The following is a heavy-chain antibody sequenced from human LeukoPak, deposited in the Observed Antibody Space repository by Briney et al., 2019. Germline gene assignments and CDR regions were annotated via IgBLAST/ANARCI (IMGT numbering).Heavy chain of an antibody. J-gene: IGHJ6*03. CDR2: INPNSGGT. Sequence: ASVKVSCKASGYTFTGYYMHWVRQAPGQGLEWMGWINPNSGGTNYAQKFQGRVTMTRDTSISTAYMELSRLRSDDTAVYYCAKQHITGTTKGYYYYMDVWGKGTTVTVSS. CDR3: AKQHITGTTKGYYYYMDV. V-gene: IGHV1-2*02. CDR1: GYTFTGYY. D-gene: IGHD1-7*01.